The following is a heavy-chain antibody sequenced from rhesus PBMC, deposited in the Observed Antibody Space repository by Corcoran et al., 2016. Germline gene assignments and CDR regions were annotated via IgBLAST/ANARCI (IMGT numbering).Heavy chain of an antibody. Sequence: VQLQESGPAVVKPSETLSLTFNVSGGAISGYYLSRLRQPPGKGLEWIGVIYTNSQSTTYTPSPKSRVTISKDTSKNQFSLQLRSVTATDTAVYYCAPPTLNNWNYFDSWGQGVLGTVSS. D-gene: IGHD1-26*01. J-gene: IGHJ4*01. CDR2: IYTNSQST. CDR3: APPTLNNWNYFDS. CDR1: GGAISGYY. V-gene: IGHV4S12*01.